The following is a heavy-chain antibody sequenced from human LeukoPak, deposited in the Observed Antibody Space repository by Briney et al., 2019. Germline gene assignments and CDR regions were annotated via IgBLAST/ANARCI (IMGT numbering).Heavy chain of an antibody. V-gene: IGHV4-4*07. CDR3: ARPRGKRWFGELSNWFDP. Sequence: SETLSLTCTVSGGSISSYYWTWIRQPAGKGLEWIGRIYMTGSTNYNPSLKSRVTISVDTSKNQFSLKLSSVTAADTAVYYCARPRGKRWFGELSNWFDPWGQGTLVTVSS. J-gene: IGHJ5*02. CDR2: IYMTGST. D-gene: IGHD3-10*01. CDR1: GGSISSYY.